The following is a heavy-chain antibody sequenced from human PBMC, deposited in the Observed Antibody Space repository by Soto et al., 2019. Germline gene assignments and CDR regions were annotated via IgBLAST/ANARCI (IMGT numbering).Heavy chain of an antibody. J-gene: IGHJ4*02. Sequence: PGGSLRLSCAASGFTFSNYAMSWVRQAPGKGLEWVSAISGSVGWTYYADSVKGRFTIPRDNSKNTLYLQMSSLRAEDTAVYYCAKDRASSWEGTSWGQGTLVTVSS. CDR1: GFTFSNYA. D-gene: IGHD6-13*01. CDR3: AKDRASSWEGTS. CDR2: ISGSVGWT. V-gene: IGHV3-23*01.